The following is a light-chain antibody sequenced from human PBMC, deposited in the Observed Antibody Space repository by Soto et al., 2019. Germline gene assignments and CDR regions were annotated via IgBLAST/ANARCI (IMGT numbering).Light chain of an antibody. J-gene: IGKJ1*01. Sequence: THSPSILSASVGDRVTITSRASLTIIIWLAWYQQKPGKAPKLLIYDASSLESGVPSRFSGRGSGTQFTLTISSLQPDDFATYYCQPYNSYSGTFGPGTKVDIK. CDR2: DAS. CDR3: QPYNSYSGT. V-gene: IGKV1-5*01. CDR1: LTIIIW.